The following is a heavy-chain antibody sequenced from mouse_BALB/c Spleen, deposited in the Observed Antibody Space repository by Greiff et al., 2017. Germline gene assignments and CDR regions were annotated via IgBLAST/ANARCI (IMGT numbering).Heavy chain of an antibody. Sequence: VKLMESGPGLVAPSQSLSITCTVSGFSLTSYGVHWVRQPPGKGLEWLGVIWAGGSTNYNSALMSRLSISKDNSKSQVFLKMNSLQTDDTAMYYCARDPPITTVPLDYWGQGTTLTVSS. J-gene: IGHJ2*01. V-gene: IGHV2-9*02. CDR2: IWAGGST. CDR1: GFSLTSYG. D-gene: IGHD1-1*01. CDR3: ARDPPITTVPLDY.